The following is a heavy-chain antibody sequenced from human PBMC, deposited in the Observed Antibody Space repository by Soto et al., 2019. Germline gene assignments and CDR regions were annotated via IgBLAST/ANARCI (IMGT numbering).Heavy chain of an antibody. CDR3: AHAYGGRSLY. V-gene: IGHV2-5*02. D-gene: IGHD1-26*01. CDR2: IYWDDSK. CDR1: GFSLTTDRVG. Sequence: QITLKESGPTLVKPTQTLTLTCTFSGFSLTTDRVGVGWIRQPPGEALEWLAVIYWDDSKTYRPSLESRLTTTKDTSKNQVAPTMTNMDSLDTATYYCAHAYGGRSLYWGQGTLVTVSS. J-gene: IGHJ4*02.